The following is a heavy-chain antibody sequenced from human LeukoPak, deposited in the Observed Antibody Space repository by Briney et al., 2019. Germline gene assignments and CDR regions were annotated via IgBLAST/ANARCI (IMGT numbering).Heavy chain of an antibody. CDR3: ARDKDTAMVGDLIDY. CDR1: GFTFSSYS. J-gene: IGHJ4*02. CDR2: ISSSSSYI. Sequence: GGSLRLSCAASGFTFSSYSMNWVHQAPGKGLEWVSSISSSSSYIYYADSVKGRFTISRDNAKNSLYLQMNSLRAEDTAVYYCARDKDTAMVGDLIDYWGQGTLVTVSS. V-gene: IGHV3-21*01. D-gene: IGHD5-18*01.